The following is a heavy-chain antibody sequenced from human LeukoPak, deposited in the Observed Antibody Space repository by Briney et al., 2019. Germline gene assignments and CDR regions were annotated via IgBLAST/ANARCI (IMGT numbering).Heavy chain of an antibody. CDR2: ISAYNGNT. V-gene: IGHV1-18*01. J-gene: IGHJ3*02. CDR1: GYTFTSYG. Sequence: GASVKVSCKASGYTFTSYGISWVRQAPGQGLEWMGWISAYNGNTNYAQKLQGRVTMTSDTSTSTAYMELRSLRSDDTAVYYCARDDTMIVVVISAAFDIWGQGTMVTVSS. CDR3: ARDDTMIVVVISAAFDI. D-gene: IGHD3-22*01.